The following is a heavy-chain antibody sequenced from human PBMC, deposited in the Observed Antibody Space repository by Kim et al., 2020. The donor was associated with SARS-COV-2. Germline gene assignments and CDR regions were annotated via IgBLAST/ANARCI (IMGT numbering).Heavy chain of an antibody. V-gene: IGHV3-30*04. CDR3: ARDRGIVVRGVMKVVTATGMDV. Sequence: GGSLILSCAASGFTFSSYAMHWVRQAPGKGLEWVAVISYDGSNKYYADSVKGRFTISRDNSKNTLYLQMNSLRAEDTAVYYCARDRGIVVRGVMKVVTATGMDVWGQGTTVTVSS. J-gene: IGHJ6*02. D-gene: IGHD3-10*01. CDR1: GFTFSSYA. CDR2: ISYDGSNK.